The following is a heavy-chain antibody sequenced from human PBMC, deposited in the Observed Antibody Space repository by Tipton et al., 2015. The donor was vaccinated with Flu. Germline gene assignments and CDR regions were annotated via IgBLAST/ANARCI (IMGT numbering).Heavy chain of an antibody. CDR3: ARDDAFDI. Sequence: SLRLSCAASGFTFDAYAMHWVRQAPGKGLEWVSGLGWNSGDIRYADSVKGRFTISRDNAKNSLYLHMNSLIPEDTALYYCARDDAFDIWGQGTMVTVAS. CDR1: GFTFDAYA. J-gene: IGHJ3*02. CDR2: LGWNSGDI. V-gene: IGHV3-9*01.